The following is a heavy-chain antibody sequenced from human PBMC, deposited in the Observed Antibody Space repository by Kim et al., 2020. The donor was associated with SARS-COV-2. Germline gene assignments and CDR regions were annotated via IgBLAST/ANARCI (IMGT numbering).Heavy chain of an antibody. CDR2: TSDDGGNK. V-gene: IGHV3-30*18. CDR1: GFTFSSYG. J-gene: IGHJ1*01. D-gene: IGHD1-1*01. Sequence: GGSLRLSCAASGFTFSSYGIHWVRQAPGKGLEWVAVTSDDGGNKDYADSVKGRFTISRDNSKNTLYLQMNSLRAEDTAVYYCAKGVMTTASYFQRWGQGTLVTVSS. CDR3: AKGVMTTASYFQR.